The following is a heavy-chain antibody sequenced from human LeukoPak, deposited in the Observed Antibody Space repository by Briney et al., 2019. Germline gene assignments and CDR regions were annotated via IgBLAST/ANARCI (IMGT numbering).Heavy chain of an antibody. CDR1: GFTFSSYA. D-gene: IGHD2-2*03. Sequence: GGSLRLSCSASGFTFSSYAMHWVRQAPGEGVEDVSAISRNGGSTYYADSVKGRFTISRDNSKNTLYLQISSLRAEDTAVYYCVKDLGIVVVPAAIFDHWGQGTLVTVSS. CDR3: VKDLGIVVVPAAIFDH. J-gene: IGHJ4*02. V-gene: IGHV3-64D*06. CDR2: ISRNGGST.